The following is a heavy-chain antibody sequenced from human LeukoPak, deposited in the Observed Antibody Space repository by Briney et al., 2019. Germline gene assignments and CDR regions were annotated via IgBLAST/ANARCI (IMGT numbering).Heavy chain of an antibody. Sequence: SETLSLTCTVSGGSISSYYWSWIRQPPGKGLEWIGYIYYSGSTNYNPSLKSRVTISVDTSKNQFSLKLSSVTAADTAVYYCARDLAAAGSYYYYGMDIWGQGTTVTVSS. D-gene: IGHD6-13*01. CDR1: GGSISSYY. CDR2: IYYSGST. V-gene: IGHV4-59*01. J-gene: IGHJ6*02. CDR3: ARDLAAAGSYYYYGMDI.